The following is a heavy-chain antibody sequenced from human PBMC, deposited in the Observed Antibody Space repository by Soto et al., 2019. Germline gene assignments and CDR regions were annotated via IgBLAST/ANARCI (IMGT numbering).Heavy chain of an antibody. J-gene: IGHJ4*02. CDR3: AKVSYYGSGSSPGSY. CDR2: ISYDGSNK. Sequence: GGSLRLSCAASGFTFSSYGMHWVRQAPGKGLEWVAVISYDGSNKYYADSVKGRFTISRDNSKNTLYLQMNSLRAEDKAGYYCAKVSYYGSGSSPGSYWGQGTLVTVSS. V-gene: IGHV3-30*18. D-gene: IGHD3-10*01. CDR1: GFTFSSYG.